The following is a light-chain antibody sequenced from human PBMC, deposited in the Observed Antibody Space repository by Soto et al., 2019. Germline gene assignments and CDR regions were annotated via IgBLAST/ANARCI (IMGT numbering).Light chain of an antibody. CDR3: QHYNNWPLT. CDR1: QSVSTK. CDR2: GAS. J-gene: IGKJ4*01. Sequence: EIVMTQSPATLSVSPGERATLSCRASQSVSTKLAWYKQKPGQAPRLLIYGASTRATGIPARFSGGGSGTEFTLTISSLQSEDFAVYYCQHYNNWPLTFGGGTKVEIK. V-gene: IGKV3-15*01.